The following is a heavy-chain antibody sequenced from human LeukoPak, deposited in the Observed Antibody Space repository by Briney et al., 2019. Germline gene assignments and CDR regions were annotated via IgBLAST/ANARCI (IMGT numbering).Heavy chain of an antibody. CDR1: GFTFSSYS. D-gene: IGHD6-13*01. CDR3: ARGPLEQQHFGGFDY. CDR2: ISSSSSYI. J-gene: IGHJ4*02. V-gene: IGHV3-21*01. Sequence: GGSLRLSCAASGFTFSSYSMNWVRQAPGKGLEWVSSISSSSSYIYYADSVKGRCTISRDNAKNSLYLQMNSLRAEDTAVYYCARGPLEQQHFGGFDYWGQGTLVTVSS.